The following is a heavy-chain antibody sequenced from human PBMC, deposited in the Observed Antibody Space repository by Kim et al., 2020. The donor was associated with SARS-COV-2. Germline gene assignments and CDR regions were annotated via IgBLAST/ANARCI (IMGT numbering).Heavy chain of an antibody. D-gene: IGHD3-3*02. J-gene: IGHJ6*02. CDR3: ARHVLGGMDV. Sequence: YTNYSPSFQGHVTISADKSISTAYLQWSSLKASDTAMYYCARHVLGGMDVWGQGTTVTVSS. CDR2: YT. V-gene: IGHV5-10-1*01.